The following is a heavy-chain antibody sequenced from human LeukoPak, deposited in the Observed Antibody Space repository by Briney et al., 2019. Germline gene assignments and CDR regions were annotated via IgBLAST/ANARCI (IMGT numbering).Heavy chain of an antibody. CDR1: GFTLSSHW. V-gene: IGHV3-74*01. Sequence: GGSLRLSCAASGFTLSSHWMHWVRQAPGKGLVWVSRISIDASRRTYADSVKGRFTISRDNSKNTLYLQMNSLRAEDTAVYYCAKDGSSSRGSQAFDIWGQGTMVTVSS. D-gene: IGHD6-13*01. CDR3: AKDGSSSRGSQAFDI. CDR2: ISIDASRR. J-gene: IGHJ3*02.